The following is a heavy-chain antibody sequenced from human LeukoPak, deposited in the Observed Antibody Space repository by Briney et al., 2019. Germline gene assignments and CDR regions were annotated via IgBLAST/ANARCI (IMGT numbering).Heavy chain of an antibody. V-gene: IGHV3-23*01. Sequence: GGSLRLSCAAPGFTSSSYSMNWVRQAPGKGLEWVSSISASGGGTYYADSVKGRFTISRDTSKNTLYLQMNSLRAEDTAVYYCAPLAATTDYWGQGTLVTVSS. J-gene: IGHJ4*02. CDR2: ISASGGGT. CDR3: APLAATTDY. CDR1: GFTSSSYS. D-gene: IGHD5-12*01.